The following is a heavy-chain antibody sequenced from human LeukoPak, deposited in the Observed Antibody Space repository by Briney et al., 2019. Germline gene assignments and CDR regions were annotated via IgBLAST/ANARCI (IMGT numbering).Heavy chain of an antibody. J-gene: IGHJ6*03. CDR1: GGSISSGGYY. CDR3: ARERVLPAAIPVSSSYYYYMDV. D-gene: IGHD2-2*02. V-gene: IGHV4-31*02. Sequence: SQTLSLTCTVSGGSISSGGYYWSWIRQHPGKGLEWIGYIYYSGSTYYNPSLKSRVTISVGTSKNQFSLKLSSVTAADTAVYYCARERVLPAAIPVSSSYYYYMDVWGKATTVTVSS. CDR2: IYYSGST.